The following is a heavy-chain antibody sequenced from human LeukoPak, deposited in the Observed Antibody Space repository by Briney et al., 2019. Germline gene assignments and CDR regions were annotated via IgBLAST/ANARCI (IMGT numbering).Heavy chain of an antibody. D-gene: IGHD3-9*01. CDR2: ISAYNGNT. V-gene: IGHV1-18*01. J-gene: IGHJ4*02. CDR1: GYTFTSYG. Sequence: ASVKVSCKASGYTFTSYGISWVRQAPGQGLEWMGWISAYNGNTNYAQKLQGRVTMTTDTSTSTAYMELRSLRSDDTAVYYCARLAEYYDILTGYYRVWDYWGQGTLVTVSS. CDR3: ARLAEYYDILTGYYRVWDY.